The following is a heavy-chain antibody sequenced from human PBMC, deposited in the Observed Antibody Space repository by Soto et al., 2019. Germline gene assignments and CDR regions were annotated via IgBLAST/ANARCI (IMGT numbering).Heavy chain of an antibody. CDR3: AKGFIVVVTAIRPDDNFDL. CDR1: GFTFNTYA. V-gene: IGHV3-23*01. D-gene: IGHD2-21*02. CDR2: ISGGGGST. J-gene: IGHJ3*01. Sequence: EVQLLESGGGLVQPGGSLRLSCAASGFTFNTYAMKWVRQVPGKGLEWVAAISGGGGSTYYADSVKGRFTISRDTSKNTLYLPMNSLSADDTAVYYRAKGFIVVVTAIRPDDNFDLWGQGTMVTVSS.